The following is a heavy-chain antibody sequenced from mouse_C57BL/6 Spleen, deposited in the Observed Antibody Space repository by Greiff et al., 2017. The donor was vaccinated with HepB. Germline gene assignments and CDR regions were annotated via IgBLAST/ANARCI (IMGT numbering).Heavy chain of an antibody. Sequence: QVQLQQSGAELARPGASVKLSCKASGYTFTSYGISWVKQRTGQGLEWIGEIYPRSGNTYYNEKFKGKATLTADKSSSTAYMELRSLTSEDSAVYFCASNYDYDGRAHFDYWGQGTTLTVSS. J-gene: IGHJ2*01. CDR1: GYTFTSYG. CDR3: ASNYDYDGRAHFDY. V-gene: IGHV1-81*01. CDR2: IYPRSGNT. D-gene: IGHD2-4*01.